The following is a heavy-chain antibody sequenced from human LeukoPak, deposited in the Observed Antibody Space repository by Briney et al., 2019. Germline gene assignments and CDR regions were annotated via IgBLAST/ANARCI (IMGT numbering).Heavy chain of an antibody. CDR3: TRESRRALGPFDP. CDR1: GFTFSSYG. D-gene: IGHD1-14*01. V-gene: IGHV3-33*01. Sequence: PGVPLRLSCAASGFTFSSYGMHWVRQAPGKGLEWVAVISYDGRKKYYADSVKGRFTISRDNSKNTVDLQMNSLRADDTAEYYCTRESRRALGPFDPWGQGTLVTVSS. J-gene: IGHJ5*02. CDR2: ISYDGRKK.